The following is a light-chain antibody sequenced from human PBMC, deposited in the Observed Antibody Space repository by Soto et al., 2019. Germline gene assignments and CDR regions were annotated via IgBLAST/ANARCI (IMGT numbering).Light chain of an antibody. CDR1: QTISTW. CDR3: KQYSAFGMYP. J-gene: IGKJ2*01. Sequence: IQMTQSPSTLSASVGDRVTITCRASQTISTWLAWYQQKPGKAPKLLIYDVSSLDSGVPSRFGGSASGTTFPLSLGSLYHDDFAAYYCKQYSAFGMYPFGRGTKVEFK. V-gene: IGKV1-5*01. CDR2: DVS.